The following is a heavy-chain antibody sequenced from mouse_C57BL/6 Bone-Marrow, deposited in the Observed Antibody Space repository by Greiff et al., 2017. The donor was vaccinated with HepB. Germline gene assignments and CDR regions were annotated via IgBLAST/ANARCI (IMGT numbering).Heavy chain of an antibody. V-gene: IGHV1-59*01. CDR1: GYTFTSYW. CDR2: IDPSDSYT. CDR3: ARWGDSSGYDYAMDY. Sequence: VQLQQPGAELVRPGTSVKLSCKASGYTFTSYWMHWVKQRPGQGLEWIGVIDPSDSYTNYNQKFKGKATLTVDTSSSTAYMQLSSLTSEDSAVYYCARWGDSSGYDYAMDYWGQGTSVTVSS. D-gene: IGHD3-2*02. J-gene: IGHJ4*01.